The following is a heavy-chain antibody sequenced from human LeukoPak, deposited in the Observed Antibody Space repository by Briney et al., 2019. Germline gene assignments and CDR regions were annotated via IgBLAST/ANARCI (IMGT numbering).Heavy chain of an antibody. V-gene: IGHV1-46*01. Sequence: ASVKVSCKASGYTFTGYYMHWVRQAPGQGLEWMGIINPSSGSTTSAQKFQGRVSMTRDTSASTVYMELSSLRSEDTARYYCARGHDNSGYTAHPQRYYYYYGMDVWGQGTTVTVSS. CDR1: GYTFTGYY. CDR3: ARGHDNSGYTAHPQRYYYYYGMDV. J-gene: IGHJ6*02. D-gene: IGHD3-22*01. CDR2: INPSSGST.